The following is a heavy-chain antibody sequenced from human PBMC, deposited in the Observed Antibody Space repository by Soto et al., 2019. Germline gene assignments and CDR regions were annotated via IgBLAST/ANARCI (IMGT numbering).Heavy chain of an antibody. Sequence: QVQLVQSGAEVKKPGASVKVSCKASGYTFTNYGISWVRQAPGQGLEWMGWISAYNGNTNYAQQLQGRVTMTTDTSTSTAYMELRSLRFDDTAVYYCARAPFHDSSGYYYQSWFDPCGQGTLVTVSS. CDR1: GYTFTNYG. J-gene: IGHJ5*02. V-gene: IGHV1-18*01. CDR2: ISAYNGNT. CDR3: ARAPFHDSSGYYYQSWFDP. D-gene: IGHD3-22*01.